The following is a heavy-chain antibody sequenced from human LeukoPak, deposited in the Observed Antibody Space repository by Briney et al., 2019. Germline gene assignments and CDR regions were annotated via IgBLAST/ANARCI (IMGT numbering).Heavy chain of an antibody. CDR3: ATAYYYGSGP. J-gene: IGHJ1*01. D-gene: IGHD3-10*01. Sequence: TGGSLRLSCVASGFTFSNFGMHWVRQAPGKGLEWVAFIRTDGGNEFYSDSVRGRFTVSRDNSKNTLYLQMNSLRAEDTAVYYCATAYYYGSGPWGQGTLVTVSS. V-gene: IGHV3-30*02. CDR1: GFTFSNFG. CDR2: IRTDGGNE.